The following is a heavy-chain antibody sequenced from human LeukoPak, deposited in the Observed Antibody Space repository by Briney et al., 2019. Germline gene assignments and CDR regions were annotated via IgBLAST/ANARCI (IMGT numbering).Heavy chain of an antibody. D-gene: IGHD5-12*01. CDR1: GFTFSTYS. CDR2: INPNSDYI. Sequence: PGGSLRLSCAASGFTFSTYSMNWVRQPTGKGLEWVSSINPNSDYIYYADSVKGRFTISRDNAKNSLYLQMNSLRAEDTAVYYCARERAYGGYVNFEFEYWGQGTLVTVSS. CDR3: ARERAYGGYVNFEFEY. J-gene: IGHJ4*02. V-gene: IGHV3-21*01.